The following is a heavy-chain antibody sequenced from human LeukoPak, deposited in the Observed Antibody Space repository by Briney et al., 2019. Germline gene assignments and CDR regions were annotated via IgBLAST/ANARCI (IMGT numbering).Heavy chain of an antibody. Sequence: GGSLRLSCAASGFTFDDYAMHWVRQAPGKGLEGVSGISWNSGSIGYADSVKGRFTISRDNAKNSLYLQMNSLRAEDTALYYCAKDVRIHPWGYFDYWGQGTLVTVSS. J-gene: IGHJ4*02. D-gene: IGHD3-16*01. CDR3: AKDVRIHPWGYFDY. V-gene: IGHV3-9*01. CDR1: GFTFDDYA. CDR2: ISWNSGSI.